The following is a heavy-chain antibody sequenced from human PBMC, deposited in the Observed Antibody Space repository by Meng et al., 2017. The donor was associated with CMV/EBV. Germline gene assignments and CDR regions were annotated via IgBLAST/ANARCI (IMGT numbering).Heavy chain of an antibody. V-gene: IGHV1-46*01. D-gene: IGHD1-26*01. CDR1: GYTFTSYY. CDR3: ARESGSVGDY. CDR2: INPSGGST. J-gene: IGHJ4*02. Sequence: QVALVCYWAGVLKPGAIVKVFCTASGYTFTSYYMHWVRKAPGQGLEWVGIINPSGGSTSYAQKFQGRVTMTRDTSTSTVYMELSSLRSEDTAVYYCARESGSVGDYWGQGTLVTVSS.